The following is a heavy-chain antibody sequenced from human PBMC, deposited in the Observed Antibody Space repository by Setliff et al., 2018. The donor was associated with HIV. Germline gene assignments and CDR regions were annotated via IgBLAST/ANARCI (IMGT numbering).Heavy chain of an antibody. Sequence: ESLKISCEGSGYSFTSYWIAWVRQMPGKGLEWVGIIFPSDSDTRYSPSFQGQVTISADKSISTAYLQWSSLKASDTAMYYCARNGGSGWYVADYWGQGTLVTVSS. CDR1: GYSFTSYW. J-gene: IGHJ4*02. V-gene: IGHV5-51*01. D-gene: IGHD6-19*01. CDR3: ARNGGSGWYVADY. CDR2: IFPSDSDT.